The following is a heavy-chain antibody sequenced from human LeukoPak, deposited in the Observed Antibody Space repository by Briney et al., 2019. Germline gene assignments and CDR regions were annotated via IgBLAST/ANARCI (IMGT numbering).Heavy chain of an antibody. CDR2: ISSSGSTI. D-gene: IGHD2-15*01. CDR1: GFTFSDYY. V-gene: IGHV3-11*04. CDR3: ARERAGVAATNNWFDP. Sequence: GGSPRLSCAASGFTFSDYYMSWIRQAPGKGLEWVSYISSSGSTIYYADSVKGRFTISRDNAKNSLYLQMNSLGAEDTAVYYCARERAGVAATNNWFDPWGQGTLVTVSS. J-gene: IGHJ5*02.